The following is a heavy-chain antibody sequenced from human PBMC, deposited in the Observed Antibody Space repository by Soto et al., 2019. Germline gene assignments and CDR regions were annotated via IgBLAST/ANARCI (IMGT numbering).Heavy chain of an antibody. J-gene: IGHJ5*02. CDR1: GYTFTTFW. V-gene: IGHV5-10-1*01. D-gene: IGHD2-2*01. CDR3: ARLYCTTSTCDSWFDP. Sequence: GESLKISCTGFGYTFTTFWISWVRQMPGKGLEWMGRIDPRDSYVNYSPSFQGHVTISVDKSISTAYLQWGSLKASDTAMYYCARLYCTTSTCDSWFDPWGQGTLVTVS. CDR2: IDPRDSYV.